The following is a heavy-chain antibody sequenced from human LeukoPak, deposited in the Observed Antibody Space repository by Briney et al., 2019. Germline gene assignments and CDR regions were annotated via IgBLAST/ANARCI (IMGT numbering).Heavy chain of an antibody. V-gene: IGHV4-59*08. Sequence: SETLSLTCTVSGGSISSYYWSWIRQPPGKGLEWIGYIYYSGGTNYNPSLKSRVTISVDTSKNQFSLKLSSVTAADTAVYYCASDYSDYYLDYWGQGTLVTVSS. CDR2: IYYSGGT. CDR3: ASDYSDYYLDY. CDR1: GGSISSYY. D-gene: IGHD4-11*01. J-gene: IGHJ4*02.